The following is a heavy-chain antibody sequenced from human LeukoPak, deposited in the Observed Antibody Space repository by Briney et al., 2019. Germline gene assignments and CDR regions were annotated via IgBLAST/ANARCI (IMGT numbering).Heavy chain of an antibody. CDR2: LSGSDEST. V-gene: IGHV3-23*01. Sequence: PGGSLRLSCAASGFAFSTYAMNWVRQAPGKGLEWVSALSGSDESTYYADSVKGRFTISRDKSTNTVYLQMNSLRAEDTAVYYCAKERRSTSCYLFDSWGQGTLVTVSS. CDR3: AKERRSTSCYLFDS. J-gene: IGHJ4*02. D-gene: IGHD2-2*01. CDR1: GFAFSTYA.